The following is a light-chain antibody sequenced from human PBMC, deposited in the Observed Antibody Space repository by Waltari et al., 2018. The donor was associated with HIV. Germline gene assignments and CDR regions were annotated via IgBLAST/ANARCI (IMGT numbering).Light chain of an antibody. Sequence: SALTQPPSVSAAPGQKVTISCPGSSSNIGNNYVSWFQQLPGAAPRFLIYDNNQRPSGVPDRFSGSRSGTSATLGVSGLQPGDEADYYCGTWDTSLDAGVFGGGTKLTVL. CDR1: SSNIGNNY. CDR2: DNN. CDR3: GTWDTSLDAGV. V-gene: IGLV1-51*01. J-gene: IGLJ3*02.